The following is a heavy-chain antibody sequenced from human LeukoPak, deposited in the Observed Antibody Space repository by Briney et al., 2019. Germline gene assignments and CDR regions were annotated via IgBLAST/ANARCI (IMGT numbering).Heavy chain of an antibody. J-gene: IGHJ4*02. CDR3: AASVVVVAARDY. CDR1: GGSFSGYY. D-gene: IGHD2-15*01. CDR2: INHSGCT. V-gene: IGHV4-34*01. Sequence: SEALSLTCAVYGGSFSGYYWSWIRQPPGKGLEWIGEINHSGCTNYNPSLKSRVTISVDTSKNQFSLKLSSVTAADTAVYYCAASVVVVAARDYWGQGTLVTVSS.